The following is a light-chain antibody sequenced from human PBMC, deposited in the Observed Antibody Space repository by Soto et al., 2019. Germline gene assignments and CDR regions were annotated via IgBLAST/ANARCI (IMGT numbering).Light chain of an antibody. CDR1: QNINNY. Sequence: DIHMTQSPSSLSASVGDRVTITCQASQNINNYLNWYQKPPGRAPQLLIYAASNLEAGVPSRFRGSASGTDFTFTISRLQPEDIATYYCQQYENLPTFGQGTRLEIK. CDR3: QQYENLPT. V-gene: IGKV1-33*01. J-gene: IGKJ5*01. CDR2: AAS.